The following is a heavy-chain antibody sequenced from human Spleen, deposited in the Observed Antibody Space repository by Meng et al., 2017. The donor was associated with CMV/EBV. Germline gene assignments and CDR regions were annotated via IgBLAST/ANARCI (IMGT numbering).Heavy chain of an antibody. J-gene: IGHJ4*02. V-gene: IGHV4-39*07. CDR3: ARGIVTPR. D-gene: IGHD1-26*01. Sequence: GSLRLSCTVSGDSISSSSYYWGWIRQPPGKGLEWIGSIHYSGSTYYNPSLKSRLTISVDTSKNQFSLKLSSVTAADTAVYYCARGIVTPRWGQGTLVTVSS. CDR1: GDSISSSSYY. CDR2: IHYSGST.